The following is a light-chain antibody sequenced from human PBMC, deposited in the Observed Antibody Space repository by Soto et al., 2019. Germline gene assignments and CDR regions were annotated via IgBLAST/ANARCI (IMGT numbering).Light chain of an antibody. J-gene: IGKJ1*01. V-gene: IGKV3-20*01. CDR1: QSVSTY. CDR2: GAS. Sequence: THSVATLSLSPWERATRSFMASQSVSTYLALFQQLPGQAPRLIIYGASGRATGIPDSFSGSGSRTDFTLIITRLEPEDFACYYCQQYGSSPWPFGQVCKV. CDR3: QQYGSSPWP.